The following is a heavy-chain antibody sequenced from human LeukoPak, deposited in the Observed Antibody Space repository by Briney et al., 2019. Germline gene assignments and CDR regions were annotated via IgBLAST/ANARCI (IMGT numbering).Heavy chain of an antibody. CDR1: GFTFSSYA. D-gene: IGHD7-27*01. Sequence: GGSLRLSCAASGFTFSSYAMSWVRQAPGKGLEWVSAISGSGGSTYYADSVKGRFTISRDNSENTLYLQMNSLRAEDTAVYYCAKGQTGEGYFDYWGQGTLVTVSS. V-gene: IGHV3-23*01. J-gene: IGHJ4*02. CDR2: ISGSGGST. CDR3: AKGQTGEGYFDY.